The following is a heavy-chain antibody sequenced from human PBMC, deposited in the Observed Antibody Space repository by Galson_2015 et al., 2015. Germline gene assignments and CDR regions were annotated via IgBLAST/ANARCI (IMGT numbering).Heavy chain of an antibody. CDR3: TTFGPYSSVWAPGDY. J-gene: IGHJ4*02. CDR1: GFTFSNAW. V-gene: IGHV3-15*01. Sequence: SLRLSCAASGFTFSNAWMSWVRQAPGKGLEWVGRIKSKTDGGTTDYAAPVKGRFTISRDDSKNTLYLQMNSLKTEDTAVYYCTTFGPYSSVWAPGDYWGQGTLVTVPS. CDR2: IKSKTDGGTT. D-gene: IGHD6-19*01.